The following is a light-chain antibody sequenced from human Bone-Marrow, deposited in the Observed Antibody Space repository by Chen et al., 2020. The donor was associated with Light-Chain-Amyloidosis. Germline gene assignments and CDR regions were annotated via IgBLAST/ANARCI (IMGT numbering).Light chain of an antibody. CDR1: SSDVGGDNH. J-gene: IGLJ1*01. CDR3: SSYTITNTLV. CDR2: EVT. V-gene: IGLV2-14*01. Sequence: QSALTQPASVSGSPGQSITISCTGTSSDVGGDNHGSWYQQHPDKAPKLIIYEVTNRPSWVPDRFSGSKSDNPDSLTISRLQTEDEADYFCSSYTITNTLVFGSGTRVTVL.